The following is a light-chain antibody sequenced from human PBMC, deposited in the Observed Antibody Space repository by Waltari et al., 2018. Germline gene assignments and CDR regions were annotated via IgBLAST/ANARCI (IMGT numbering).Light chain of an antibody. CDR1: QSVSRT. CDR3: QKYGRLPAT. CDR2: DAS. Sequence: EIVLTQSPGTLSLSPGERATLSCRASQSVSRTLAWYQQKPGQAPRLLIYDASTRATGIADRFSGSGSGTDFSLTISRLGPEDFAVYYCQKYGRLPATFGQGTKVEIK. J-gene: IGKJ1*01. V-gene: IGKV3-20*01.